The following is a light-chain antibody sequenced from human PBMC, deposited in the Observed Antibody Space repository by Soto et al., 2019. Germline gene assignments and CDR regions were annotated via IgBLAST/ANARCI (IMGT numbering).Light chain of an antibody. CDR2: DVS. J-gene: IGLJ2*01. V-gene: IGLV2-14*01. CDR3: SSYTSSSTVV. CDR1: SSDVGGYNS. Sequence: QSALTQPASVSGSPGQSITISCTGSSSDVGGYNSVSWYQQQPGKAPKLMIYDVSNRPSGVSNRFSGSKSGNTASLTISGLQAEDEADYYCSSYTSSSTVVFGGGTKVTVL.